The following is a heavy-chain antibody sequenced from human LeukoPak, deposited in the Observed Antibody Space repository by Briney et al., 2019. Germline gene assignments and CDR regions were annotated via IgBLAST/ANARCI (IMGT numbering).Heavy chain of an antibody. V-gene: IGHV4-59*01. Sequence: SETLSLTCTVSGGSISTYYWSWIRQPPGKGLEWIGYIYYSGSTNYNPSLKSRVTISVDTSKNQFSLKLTSVTAADTAVYYCARGNYYYDSSGYYYSWFDPWGQGTLVTVSS. J-gene: IGHJ5*02. D-gene: IGHD3-22*01. CDR3: ARGNYYYDSSGYYYSWFDP. CDR2: IYYSGST. CDR1: GGSISTYY.